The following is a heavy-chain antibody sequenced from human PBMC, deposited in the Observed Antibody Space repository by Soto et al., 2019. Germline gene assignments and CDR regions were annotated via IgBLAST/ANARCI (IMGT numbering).Heavy chain of an antibody. CDR1: GGSISSSSYY. V-gene: IGHV4-39*07. CDR3: ARVGCISSSCYSGILSEYYFDY. J-gene: IGHJ4*02. D-gene: IGHD2-15*01. CDR2: IFYSGST. Sequence: SETLSLTCTVSGGSISSSSYYWGWIRQPPGKGLEWIGSIFYSGSTYYNPSLKSRVTISVDTSKNQFSLKLTSVTAADTAVYYCARVGCISSSCYSGILSEYYFDYWGQGTQVTVSS.